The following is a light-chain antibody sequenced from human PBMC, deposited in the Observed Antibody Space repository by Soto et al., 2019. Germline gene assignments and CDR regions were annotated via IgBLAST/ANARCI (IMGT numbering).Light chain of an antibody. J-gene: IGKJ4*01. CDR3: QQYGSSPAVT. CDR1: QSVSSSY. CDR2: GAS. Sequence: EIVLTQSPGTLSLSPGERATLSCRASQSVSSSYLAWYQQKPGQAPRLLIYGASSRATGIPDRFSGSGSGTDFTLTISRLGPEDFAVYYCQQYGSSPAVTFGGGTKVDIK. V-gene: IGKV3-20*01.